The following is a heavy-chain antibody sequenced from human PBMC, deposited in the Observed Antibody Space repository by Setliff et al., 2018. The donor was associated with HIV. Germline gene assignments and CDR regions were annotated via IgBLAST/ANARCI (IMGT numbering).Heavy chain of an antibody. CDR2: ISAGGGNT. D-gene: IGHD4-17*01. CDR3: AKGRDGDLNHFDY. J-gene: IGHJ4*02. V-gene: IGHV3-23*01. CDR1: GFTFNTYA. Sequence: GGSLRLSCAASGFTFNTYAMNWVRQAPGKGLEWVSGISAGGGNTYYGDSVKGRLTISRDNSKNTLYLQMNSLRAEDTAVYYCAKGRDGDLNHFDYWGQGTRVTAPQ.